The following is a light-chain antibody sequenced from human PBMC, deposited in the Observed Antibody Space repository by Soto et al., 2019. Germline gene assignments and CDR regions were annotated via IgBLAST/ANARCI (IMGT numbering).Light chain of an antibody. V-gene: IGLV2-14*01. CDR3: CSFTTTSTHV. CDR1: SSDIGAYDY. J-gene: IGLJ1*01. CDR2: EVN. Sequence: QSVLTQPASLSGYPGQSITISCTGTSSDIGAYDYVSWFQQHPGKAPKLMISEVNNRPSGVSNRFSGSKSGNTAYLTISGLQVEDEAEYFCCSFTTTSTHVFGTGTKLTVL.